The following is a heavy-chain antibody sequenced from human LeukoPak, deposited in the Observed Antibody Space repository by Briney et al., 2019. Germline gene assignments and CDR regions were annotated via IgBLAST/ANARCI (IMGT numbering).Heavy chain of an antibody. Sequence: PSQTLSLTCTVSGGSISSGGYYWSWIRQHPGKGLEWIGYIYYSGSTYYNPSLKSRVTISVDTSKNQFSLKLSSVTAADTAVYYCARWMVRGVIVYFDYWGQGTLVTVSS. CDR2: IYYSGST. V-gene: IGHV4-31*03. CDR3: ARWMVRGVIVYFDY. D-gene: IGHD3-10*01. CDR1: GGSISSGGYY. J-gene: IGHJ4*02.